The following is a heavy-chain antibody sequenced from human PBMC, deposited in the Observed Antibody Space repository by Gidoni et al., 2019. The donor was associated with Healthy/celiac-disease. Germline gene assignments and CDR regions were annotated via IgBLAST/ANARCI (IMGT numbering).Heavy chain of an antibody. V-gene: IGHV3-48*03. D-gene: IGHD6-19*01. CDR3: AREGSVAGSFDY. CDR2: ISSSGSTI. Sequence: EVQLVESGGGLVPPAGSLRSSFAASGFTFSSYEMNWVRQAPGKGLEWVSYISSSGSTIYYADSVKGRFTISRDNAKNSLYLQMNSLRAEDTAVYYCAREGSVAGSFDYWGQGTLVTVSS. CDR1: GFTFSSYE. J-gene: IGHJ4*02.